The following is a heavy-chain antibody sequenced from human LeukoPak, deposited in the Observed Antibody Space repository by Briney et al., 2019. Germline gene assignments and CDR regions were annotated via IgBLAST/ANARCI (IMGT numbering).Heavy chain of an antibody. D-gene: IGHD1-1*01. V-gene: IGHV1-2*02. CDR1: GYTFTGYY. Sequence: ASVKVSCKASGYTFTGYYMHWVRQAPGQGLEWMGWINPNSGGTNYAQKFQGRVTMTRDTSISTAYMELSRLRSDDTAVYYCARVPRPGTTYYFDYWGQGTLVTLSS. J-gene: IGHJ4*02. CDR3: ARVPRPGTTYYFDY. CDR2: INPNSGGT.